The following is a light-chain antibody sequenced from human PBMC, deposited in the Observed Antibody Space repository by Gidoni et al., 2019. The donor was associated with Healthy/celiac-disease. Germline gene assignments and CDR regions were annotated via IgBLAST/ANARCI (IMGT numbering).Light chain of an antibody. CDR2: GAS. CDR1: QSVSSN. CDR3: QQYNNWPYT. V-gene: IGKV3-15*01. J-gene: IGKJ2*01. Sequence: EILLTQPPATLSVSPGERATHTCRASQSVSSNLAWYQQKPGQAPRLLIYGASTRDTGLPARFSGSGSGAEFTLTISSLQSEDFAVYYCQQYNNWPYTFGQGTKLEIK.